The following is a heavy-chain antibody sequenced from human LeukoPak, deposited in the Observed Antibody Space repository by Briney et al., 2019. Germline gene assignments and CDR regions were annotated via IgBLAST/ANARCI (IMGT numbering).Heavy chain of an antibody. J-gene: IGHJ4*02. Sequence: PSETLSLTCTVSGGSISSYYWSWIRQPPGKGLEWIGYIYYSGSTNYNPSLKSRVTISVDTSKNQFSLKLSSVTAADTAVYYCARGLKLFGVVIGIDYWGQGTLVTVSS. CDR2: IYYSGST. V-gene: IGHV4-59*12. D-gene: IGHD3-3*01. CDR3: ARGLKLFGVVIGIDY. CDR1: GGSISSYY.